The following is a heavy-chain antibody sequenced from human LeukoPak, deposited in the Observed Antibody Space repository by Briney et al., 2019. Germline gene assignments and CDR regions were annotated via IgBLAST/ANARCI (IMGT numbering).Heavy chain of an antibody. D-gene: IGHD3-22*01. Sequence: GGSLRLSCADCGFTFSSYAISWVRQAPGKGLEWVSAISGSGGSTYYADSVRGRFTISRDNSKNTLYLQMNSLRAEDTAVYYCAKLPRITMIVEEAFDIWGQGTMVTVSS. CDR1: GFTFSSYA. CDR2: ISGSGGST. V-gene: IGHV3-23*01. CDR3: AKLPRITMIVEEAFDI. J-gene: IGHJ3*02.